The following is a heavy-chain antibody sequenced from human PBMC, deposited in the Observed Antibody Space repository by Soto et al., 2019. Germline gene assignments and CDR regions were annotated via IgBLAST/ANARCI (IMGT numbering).Heavy chain of an antibody. CDR1: GFSFTRYS. V-gene: IGHV3-21*06. CDR2: ISSTTNYI. J-gene: IGHJ4*03. CDR3: ARESEDLASNFDY. Sequence: GGSLRRSCVAGGFSFTRYSMNCVRQAPGKGLEWVSSISSTTNYIYYGDSMKGRFTISRDNAKNSLYLEMNSLRAEDTAVYYCARESEDLASNFDYWGQGTTVTVSS.